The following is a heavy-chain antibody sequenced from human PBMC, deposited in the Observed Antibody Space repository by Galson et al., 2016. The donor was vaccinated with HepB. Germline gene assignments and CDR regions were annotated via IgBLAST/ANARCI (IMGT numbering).Heavy chain of an antibody. J-gene: IGHJ4*02. CDR1: GYTLTELS. V-gene: IGHV1-24*01. D-gene: IGHD1-26*01. CDR3: ATVDSGRPEDPLNY. CDR2: FDPEGGET. Sequence: SVKVSCKVSGYTLTELSMHWVRQAPGKGLEWMGGFDPEGGETFYAQSFQGRVTMTEDTSTGTAYMELNSLRSEDTAVYYCATVDSGRPEDPLNYWGQGTLVTVSS.